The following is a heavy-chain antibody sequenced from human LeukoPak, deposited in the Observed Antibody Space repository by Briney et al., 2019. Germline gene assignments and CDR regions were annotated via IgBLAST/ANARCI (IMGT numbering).Heavy chain of an antibody. CDR2: INEKGGGT. V-gene: IGHV3-23*01. CDR3: AKSLSYCSSTSCYSSFDY. Sequence: PGGSLRLSCAGSGFTFSDYAMSWVRQAPGKGLEWVSIINEKGGGTHYVDSGKGRFTIARDNSKNTLYLQMNSLRAEDTAVYYCAKSLSYCSSTSCYSSFDYWGQGTLVTVSS. CDR1: GFTFSDYA. D-gene: IGHD2-2*01. J-gene: IGHJ4*02.